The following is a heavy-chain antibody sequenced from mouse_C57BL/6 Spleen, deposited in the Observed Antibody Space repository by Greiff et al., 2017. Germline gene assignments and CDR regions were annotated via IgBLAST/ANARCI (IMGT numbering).Heavy chain of an antibody. CDR3: ARNDGYYRDYAMDY. Sequence: VQLQQSGPELVKPGASVKISCKASGYAFSGSWMNWVKQRPGKGLEWIGRIYPGDGDTNYNGKFKGKATLTADKSASTAYMQLSSLTSEDSAVYFCARNDGYYRDYAMDYWGQGTSVTVSS. J-gene: IGHJ4*01. CDR2: IYPGDGDT. CDR1: GYAFSGSW. D-gene: IGHD2-3*01. V-gene: IGHV1-82*01.